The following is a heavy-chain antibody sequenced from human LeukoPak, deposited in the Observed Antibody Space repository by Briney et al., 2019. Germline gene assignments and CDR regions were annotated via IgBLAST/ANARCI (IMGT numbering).Heavy chain of an antibody. J-gene: IGHJ3*02. D-gene: IGHD6-19*01. CDR1: GFTFSSYG. CDR2: IRYDGSNK. Sequence: GGSLRLSCAASGFTFSSYGMHWVRQAPGRGLEWVAFIRYDGSNKYYADSVKGRFTISRDNSKNTLYLQMNSLRAEDTAVYYCAKAPGIAVNDAFDIWGQGTMVTVSS. V-gene: IGHV3-30*02. CDR3: AKAPGIAVNDAFDI.